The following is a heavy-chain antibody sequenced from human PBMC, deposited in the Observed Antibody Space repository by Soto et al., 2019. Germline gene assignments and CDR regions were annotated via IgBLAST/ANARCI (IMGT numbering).Heavy chain of an antibody. J-gene: IGHJ6*02. Sequence: VQLVQSGADVKKPGSSVKVSCETSGGTFNSYVINCVRQAPGQGLEWMGGIIPMFDGAIYAQKFLGRLTITADKSTNTAYMELGSLRSELTAVYYCAKQPQLLEPEGANYYYGMDVWGQGTTVTVSS. V-gene: IGHV1-69*06. CDR3: AKQPQLLEPEGANYYYGMDV. CDR2: IIPMFDGA. D-gene: IGHD2-2*01. CDR1: GGTFNSYV.